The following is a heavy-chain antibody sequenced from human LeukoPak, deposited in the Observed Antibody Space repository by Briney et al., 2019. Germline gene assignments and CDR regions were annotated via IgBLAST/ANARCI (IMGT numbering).Heavy chain of an antibody. CDR3: ARVGGSYWDDY. CDR1: GFTFSSYS. CDR2: ISSSSSYI. V-gene: IGHV3-21*01. D-gene: IGHD1-26*01. Sequence: GGSLRLSCAASGFTFSSYSMNWVRQAPGKGLEWVSSISSSSSYIYYADSVKGRFTISRDNAKNSLYLQVNSLRAEDTAVYYCARVGGSYWDDYWGQGTLVTVSS. J-gene: IGHJ4*02.